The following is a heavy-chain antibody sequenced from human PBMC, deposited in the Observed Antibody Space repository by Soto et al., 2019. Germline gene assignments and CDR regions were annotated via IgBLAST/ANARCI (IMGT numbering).Heavy chain of an antibody. CDR3: AKAPVYGSGGWFDL. Sequence: ESQLVESGGGLVQPGRSLRLSCEASGFIFKNYAMVWVRQGPGKGLEWVSSISWNSGNLDYGDSVKGRFTISRDNAKNSLNLQMNSLRTEDTAWYFCAKAPVYGSGGWFDLWGRGTLVTVSS. D-gene: IGHD3-10*01. CDR2: ISWNSGNL. V-gene: IGHV3-9*01. J-gene: IGHJ5*02. CDR1: GFIFKNYA.